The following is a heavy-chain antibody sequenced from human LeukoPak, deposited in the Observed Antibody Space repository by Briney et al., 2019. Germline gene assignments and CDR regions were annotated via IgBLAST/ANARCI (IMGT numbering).Heavy chain of an antibody. Sequence: PGGSLRLSCAASGFTFSSHWMSWVRQAPGKGLEWVANIKEDGSEKYYVDSVKGRFTISRDNAKKSLYLQMNSLRAEDTAVYYCTRGGTTLDYWGQGTLVTVSS. J-gene: IGHJ4*02. CDR2: IKEDGSEK. CDR1: GFTFSSHW. D-gene: IGHD1-7*01. V-gene: IGHV3-7*01. CDR3: TRGGTTLDY.